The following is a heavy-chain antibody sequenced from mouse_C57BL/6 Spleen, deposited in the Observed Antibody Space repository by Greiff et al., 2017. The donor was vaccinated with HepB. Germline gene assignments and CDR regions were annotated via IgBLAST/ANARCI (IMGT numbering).Heavy chain of an antibody. CDR2: INPSSGYT. Sequence: VQLQQSGAELARPGASVKMSCKASGYTFTSYTMHWVKQRPGQGLEWIGYINPSSGYTKYNQKFKDKATLTADKSSSTAYMQLSSLTSEDSTVYYCARDYYGLFDYWGQGTTLTVSS. D-gene: IGHD1-2*01. V-gene: IGHV1-4*01. CDR1: GYTFTSYT. CDR3: ARDYYGLFDY. J-gene: IGHJ2*01.